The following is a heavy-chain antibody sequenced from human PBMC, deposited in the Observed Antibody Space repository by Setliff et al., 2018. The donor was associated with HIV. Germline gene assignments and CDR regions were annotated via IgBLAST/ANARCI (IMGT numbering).Heavy chain of an antibody. J-gene: IGHJ4*02. Sequence: SETLSLTCTVSGGSASNSRYYWAWIRQPPGKGLEYIGSIYYNEKTYYSPSLKSRVTISIDTSKNQFSLKLHSVTAADTAIYHCARYSTLTTNFDYWGQGTLVTVSS. CDR1: GGSASNSRYY. CDR3: ARYSTLTTNFDY. CDR2: IYYNEKT. D-gene: IGHD4-17*01. V-gene: IGHV4-39*07.